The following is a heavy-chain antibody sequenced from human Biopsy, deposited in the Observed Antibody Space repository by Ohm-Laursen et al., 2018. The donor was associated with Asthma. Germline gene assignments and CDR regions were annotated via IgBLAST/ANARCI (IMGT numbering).Heavy chain of an antibody. CDR2: IMAVFGTT. D-gene: IGHD6-19*01. Sequence: SSVKLSCRAPGGTLSNFAISWVRHAPGQGLEWLGGIMAVFGTTNSAHKFQGRVTITADESTSTAYIEVTSLRSEDTAIYYCARCQVGYSSGWSLLLKKIYYSGMDVWGQGTAVTVSS. CDR3: ARCQVGYSSGWSLLLKKIYYSGMDV. V-gene: IGHV1-69*01. CDR1: GGTLSNFA. J-gene: IGHJ6*02.